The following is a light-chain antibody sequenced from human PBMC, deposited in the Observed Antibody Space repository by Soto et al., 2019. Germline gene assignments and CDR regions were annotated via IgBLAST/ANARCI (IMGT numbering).Light chain of an antibody. CDR3: QQYNKWPPYT. CDR2: GAS. J-gene: IGKJ2*01. CDR1: QSVSSN. V-gene: IGKV3-15*01. Sequence: EIVMTQSPANLSVSPGERATLSCRASQSVSSNLAWYQQKPGQGPRLLIYGASTRATGIPARFSSSGSGTEFILNISSLQYEDFAVYYCQQYNKWPPYTFGQGTKVEIK.